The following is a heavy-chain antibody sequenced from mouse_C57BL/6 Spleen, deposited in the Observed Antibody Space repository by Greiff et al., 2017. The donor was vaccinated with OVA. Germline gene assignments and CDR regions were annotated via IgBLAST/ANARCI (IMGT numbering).Heavy chain of an antibody. CDR2: ISSGGDYI. J-gene: IGHJ1*03. Sequence: EVQLVESGEGLVKPGGSLKLSCAASGFTFSSYAMSWVRQTPEKRLEWVAYISSGGDYIYYADTVKGRFTISRDNARNTLYLQMSSLKSEDTAMYYCTREGGSSHGGYFDVWGTGTTVTVSS. D-gene: IGHD1-1*01. V-gene: IGHV5-9-1*02. CDR1: GFTFSSYA. CDR3: TREGGSSHGGYFDV.